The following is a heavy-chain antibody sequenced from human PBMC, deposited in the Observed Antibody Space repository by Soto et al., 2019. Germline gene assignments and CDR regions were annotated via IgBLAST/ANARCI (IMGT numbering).Heavy chain of an antibody. CDR3: ARSYYDILTGYYLRGSAFDI. J-gene: IGHJ3*02. Sequence: PSETLSLTCTVSGGSISSSSYYWGWIRQPPGKGLEWIGSIYYSGSTYYNPSLKSRVTISVDTSKNQFSLKLSSVTAADTAVYYCARSYYDILTGYYLRGSAFDILGQGTMVTVS. D-gene: IGHD3-9*01. CDR1: GGSISSSSYY. V-gene: IGHV4-39*01. CDR2: IYYSGST.